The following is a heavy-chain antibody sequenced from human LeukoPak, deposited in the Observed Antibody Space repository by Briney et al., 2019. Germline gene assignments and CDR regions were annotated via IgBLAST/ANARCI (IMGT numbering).Heavy chain of an antibody. J-gene: IGHJ5*02. CDR1: GGTFSSYA. Sequence: SVKVSCKASGGTFSSYAISWVRQAPGQGLEWMGGIIPIFGTANYAQKFQGRVTITADESTSTAYMEQSSLRSEDTAVYYCARGTGTPLSNWFDPWGQGTLVTVSS. V-gene: IGHV1-69*13. D-gene: IGHD1-1*01. CDR2: IIPIFGTA. CDR3: ARGTGTPLSNWFDP.